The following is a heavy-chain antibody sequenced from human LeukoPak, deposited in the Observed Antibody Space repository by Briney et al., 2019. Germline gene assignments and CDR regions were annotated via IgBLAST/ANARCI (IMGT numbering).Heavy chain of an antibody. CDR1: GFTFSNYA. D-gene: IGHD3-10*01. Sequence: GGSLRLSCSASGFTFSNYAMHWVRQAPGKGLGSVSAISSNGGSTYYADSVKGRFTISRDNSRNTLYLQMSSLRAEDTAVYYCLSGDYWGQGTLVTVSS. V-gene: IGHV3-64D*06. CDR2: ISSNGGST. CDR3: LSGDY. J-gene: IGHJ4*02.